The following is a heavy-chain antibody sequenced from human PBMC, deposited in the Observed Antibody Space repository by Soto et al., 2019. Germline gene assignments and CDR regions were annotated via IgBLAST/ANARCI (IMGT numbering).Heavy chain of an antibody. Sequence: SETLSLTCTFSCGSITSQFWSWFRQPAGKGLEWIGRISASGSTYYNPFLKSRVTLSLDTSKNQFSLKLSFVTAADTAVYYCARDQGSGYFDYWGQGTLVTVSS. D-gene: IGHD6-19*01. J-gene: IGHJ4*02. CDR3: ARDQGSGYFDY. V-gene: IGHV4-4*07. CDR1: CGSITSQF. CDR2: ISASGST.